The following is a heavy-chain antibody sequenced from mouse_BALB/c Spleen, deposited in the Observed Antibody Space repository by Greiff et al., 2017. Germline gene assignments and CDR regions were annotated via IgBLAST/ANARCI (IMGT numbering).Heavy chain of an antibody. CDR3: VRHRDYYGYDGDAMDY. D-gene: IGHD2-2*01. CDR2: IRSKSNNYAT. Sequence: DAGGGLVQPKGSLKLSCAASGFTFNTYAMNWVRQAPGKGLEWVARIRSKSNNYATYYADSVKDRFTISRDDSQSMHYLQMNNLKTEDTAMYYCVRHRDYYGYDGDAMDYWGQGTSVTVSS. V-gene: IGHV10-1*02. CDR1: GFTFNTYA. J-gene: IGHJ4*01.